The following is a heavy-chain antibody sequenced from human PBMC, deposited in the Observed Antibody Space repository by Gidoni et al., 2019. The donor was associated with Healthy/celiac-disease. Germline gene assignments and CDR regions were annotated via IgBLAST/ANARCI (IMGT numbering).Heavy chain of an antibody. Sequence: QVQRVESGGGLVKPGGSLRRSWAASGFTFSDDSVSWIRQAPGKGLEWVSYISSSGRTISYAYSVKGRFTISRDNAQTSLYLQMNSLRAEDTAVYYCARDEGSWYFDLWGRGTLVTVSS. CDR3: ARDEGSWYFDL. V-gene: IGHV3-11*01. CDR2: ISSSGRTI. J-gene: IGHJ2*01. CDR1: GFTFSDDS.